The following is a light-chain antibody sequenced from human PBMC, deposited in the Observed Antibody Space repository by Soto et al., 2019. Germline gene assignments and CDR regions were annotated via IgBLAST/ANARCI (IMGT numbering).Light chain of an antibody. J-gene: IGLJ2*01. CDR1: NSNVGGGYD. V-gene: IGLV1-40*01. Sequence: QSVLTQPPSVSGAPGQTVTISCTGSNSNVGGGYDVHWYQQLPGSAPKLLIYANNNRPSGVPDRFSGSKSGTSASLAITGLQAEDEADYYCSSYTTSTSFILFGGGTKLTVL. CDR2: ANN. CDR3: SSYTTSTSFIL.